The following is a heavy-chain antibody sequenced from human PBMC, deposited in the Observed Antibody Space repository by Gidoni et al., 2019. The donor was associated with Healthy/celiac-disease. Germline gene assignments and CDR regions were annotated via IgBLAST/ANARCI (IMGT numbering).Heavy chain of an antibody. D-gene: IGHD6-13*01. J-gene: IGHJ4*02. Sequence: QLQLQESGPGLVKPSETLSLTCTVSGGPISRSSYYWGWIRPPPGKGLGWIGSIYYSGSTYYNPSLKSRVTISVDTSKNQFSLKLSSVTAADTAVYYCARLRYSSSWYELYYFDYWGQGTLVTVSS. V-gene: IGHV4-39*01. CDR3: ARLRYSSSWYELYYFDY. CDR1: GGPISRSSYY. CDR2: IYYSGST.